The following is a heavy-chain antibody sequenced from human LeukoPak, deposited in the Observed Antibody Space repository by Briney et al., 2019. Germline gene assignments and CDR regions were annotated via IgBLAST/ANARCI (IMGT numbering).Heavy chain of an antibody. CDR1: GFIFRSYG. J-gene: IGHJ6*03. CDR2: IRYDGNNK. Sequence: PGGSLRLSCAASGFIFRSYGMHWVRQAPGKGLEWVAFIRYDGNNKYYADSVKGRFTISRDNSKNTQYLQMNSLRAEDTAVYYCAKDRAGYYYHYNYKDVWGKGTTVTISS. CDR3: AKDRAGYYYHYNYKDV. V-gene: IGHV3-30*02. D-gene: IGHD6-19*01.